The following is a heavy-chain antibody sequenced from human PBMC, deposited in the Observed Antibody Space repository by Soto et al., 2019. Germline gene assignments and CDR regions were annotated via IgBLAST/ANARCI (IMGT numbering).Heavy chain of an antibody. J-gene: IGHJ1*01. Sequence: ASVKVSCKASGSTFTSYGISWVRQAPGQGLEWMGWISAYNGNTNYGQKLQGRLTMTTDTSTSTAYMELRSLRSDDTAVYYGARERDDSSWSSVEYLKHWGQGTLVTVSS. CDR3: ARERDDSSWSSVEYLKH. V-gene: IGHV1-18*01. D-gene: IGHD6-13*01. CDR2: ISAYNGNT. CDR1: GSTFTSYG.